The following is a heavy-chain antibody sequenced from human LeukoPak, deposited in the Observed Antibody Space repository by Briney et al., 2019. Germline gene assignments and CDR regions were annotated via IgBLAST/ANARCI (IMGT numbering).Heavy chain of an antibody. Sequence: GGSLRLSCAASGFTFSIYSMNWVRQAPGEGLEWVSSITSSSTYLYYADSVRGRFTISRDNAKNSLYLQMNSLRAEDTAVYYCARVGYCSGGRCYTGLLDYWGQGVLVTVSS. V-gene: IGHV3-21*04. J-gene: IGHJ4*02. CDR2: ITSSSTYL. D-gene: IGHD2-15*01. CDR1: GFTFSIYS. CDR3: ARVGYCSGGRCYTGLLDY.